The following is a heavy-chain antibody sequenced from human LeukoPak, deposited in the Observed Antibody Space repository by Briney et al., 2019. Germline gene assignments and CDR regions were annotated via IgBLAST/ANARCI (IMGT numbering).Heavy chain of an antibody. Sequence: GASVKVSCKASGYIFTSYNMYWVRQAPGQGIEWMGIINSSGGSTNYAQKFQGRVTMTRDTSTSTVYMELSSLRSEDTAVYYCARFAVHRRLTVAGQFGLDYWGQGTLVTVSS. CDR2: INSSGGST. J-gene: IGHJ4*02. D-gene: IGHD6-19*01. CDR3: ARFAVHRRLTVAGQFGLDY. V-gene: IGHV1-46*01. CDR1: GYIFTSYN.